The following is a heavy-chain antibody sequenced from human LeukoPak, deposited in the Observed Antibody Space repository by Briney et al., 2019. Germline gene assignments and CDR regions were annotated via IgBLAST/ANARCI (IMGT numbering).Heavy chain of an antibody. D-gene: IGHD4-23*01. V-gene: IGHV3-53*01. CDR3: ARDVDYGGNSDAFDI. CDR2: IYSGGST. J-gene: IGHJ3*02. Sequence: GGSLRLSCAASGFTVSSNYMSWVRQAPGKGLEWVSVIYSGGSTYYADSVKGRFTISRDNSKNTLYLQMNSLRAEDTAVYYCARDVDYGGNSDAFDIWGQGTMVTVSS. CDR1: GFTVSSNY.